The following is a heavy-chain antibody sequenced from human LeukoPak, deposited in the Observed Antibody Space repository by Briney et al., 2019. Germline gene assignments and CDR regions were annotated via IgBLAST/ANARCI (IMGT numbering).Heavy chain of an antibody. CDR3: ARDLGGAAVPRDI. D-gene: IGHD6-25*01. V-gene: IGHV1-69*13. CDR1: GGTFSSYA. Sequence: WASVKVSCKASGGTFSSYAISWVRQAPGQGLEWMGGIIPIFGTSNYAQKFRDRVTITADESTSTAYMELSSLRSEDTAVYYCARDLGGAAVPRDIWGQGTMVTVSS. CDR2: IIPIFGTS. J-gene: IGHJ3*02.